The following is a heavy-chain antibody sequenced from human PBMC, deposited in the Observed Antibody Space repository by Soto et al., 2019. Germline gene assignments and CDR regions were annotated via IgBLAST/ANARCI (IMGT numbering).Heavy chain of an antibody. CDR3: ARSVGATTLVY. CDR1: GGSVSSSNL. Sequence: QVQLEESGPGLVKPSGTLSLSCAVSGGSVSSSNLWSWVLQPPGKGLEWIGEIYHSGSTNDNPSLKSRVTISVDTSKNQFSLKLTYVTAADTAVYYCARSVGATTLVYWGQGTLVTVSS. J-gene: IGHJ4*02. V-gene: IGHV4-4*02. CDR2: IYHSGST. D-gene: IGHD1-26*01.